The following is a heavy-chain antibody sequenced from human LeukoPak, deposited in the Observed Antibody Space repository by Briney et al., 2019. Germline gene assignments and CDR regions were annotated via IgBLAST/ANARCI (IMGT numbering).Heavy chain of an antibody. CDR3: ARGGSSCFDF. Sequence: ASVKVSCKASAYTFTSYNMHWVRQAPGQGPQWMGMISPSGGSTTYAQRFQGRVTVARDTSTSTVYMELSSLRSEDTAVYYCARGGSSCFDFWGQGTLVTVSS. D-gene: IGHD6-13*01. V-gene: IGHV1-46*01. J-gene: IGHJ4*02. CDR1: AYTFTSYN. CDR2: ISPSGGST.